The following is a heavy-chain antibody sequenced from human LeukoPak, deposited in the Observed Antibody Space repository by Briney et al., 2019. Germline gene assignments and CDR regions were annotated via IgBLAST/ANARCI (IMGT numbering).Heavy chain of an antibody. V-gene: IGHV1-2*02. CDR1: GGSFSSYA. CDR3: ARWGAVAGFDY. J-gene: IGHJ4*02. Sequence: ASVKVSCKASGGSFSSYAISWVRQTPGQGLEWMGWINPNSGGTNYAQKFQGRVTMTRDTSISTAYMELSRLRSDDTAVYYCARWGAVAGFDYWGQGTLVTVSS. CDR2: INPNSGGT. D-gene: IGHD6-19*01.